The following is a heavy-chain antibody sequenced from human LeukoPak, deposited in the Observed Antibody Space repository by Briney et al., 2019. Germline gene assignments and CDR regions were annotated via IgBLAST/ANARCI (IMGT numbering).Heavy chain of an antibody. J-gene: IGHJ4*02. CDR3: AKIAAAGTSFDY. V-gene: IGHV1-2*02. D-gene: IGHD6-13*01. CDR1: GYTFTGYY. Sequence: GSVKVSCKASGYTFTGYYMHWVRQAPGQGLEWMGWINPNSGGTNYAQKFQGRVTMTRDTSISTAYMELSRLRSDDTAVYYCAKIAAAGTSFDYWGQGTLVTVSS. CDR2: INPNSGGT.